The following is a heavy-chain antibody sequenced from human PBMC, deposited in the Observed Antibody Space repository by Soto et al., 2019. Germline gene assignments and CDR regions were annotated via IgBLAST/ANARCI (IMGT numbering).Heavy chain of an antibody. J-gene: IGHJ4*02. D-gene: IGHD3-22*01. CDR3: TTDEGEMNLYYYDSSGYYYSY. V-gene: IGHV3-15*07. CDR2: IKSKTDGGTT. Sequence: GGSLRLSCAASGFTFSNAWMNWVRQAPGKGLEWVGRIKSKTDGGTTDYAAPVKGRFTISRDDSKNTLYLQVNSLKTEDTAVYYCTTDEGEMNLYYYDSSGYYYSYWGQGTLVTVSS. CDR1: GFTFSNAW.